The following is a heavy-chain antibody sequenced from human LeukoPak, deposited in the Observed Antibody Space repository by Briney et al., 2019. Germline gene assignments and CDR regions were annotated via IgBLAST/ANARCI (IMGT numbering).Heavy chain of an antibody. CDR1: GYTFTSYG. D-gene: IGHD4-23*01. J-gene: IGHJ5*02. CDR2: ISAYNGNT. Sequence: ASVKVSCKASGYTFTSYGISWVRPAPGQGLEWMGWISAYNGNTNYAQKLQGRVTMTTDTSTSTAYMELRSLRSDDTAVYYCARVGGGNSGLWVRSEYNWFDPWGQGTLVTVSS. CDR3: ARVGGGNSGLWVRSEYNWFDP. V-gene: IGHV1-18*01.